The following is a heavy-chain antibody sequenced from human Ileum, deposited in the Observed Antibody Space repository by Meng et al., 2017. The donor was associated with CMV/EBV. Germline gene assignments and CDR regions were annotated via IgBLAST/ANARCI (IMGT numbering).Heavy chain of an antibody. CDR3: AREFADAYYHRRFDS. Sequence: SGFPFCSFTLVWVRHSPRQGLEWVASIRSRSSNIYSADSLKGRFTISRDNAKNSLFLQMDSLRAEDTAVYYCAREFADAYYHRRFDSWGQGTLVTVSS. CDR1: GFPFCSFT. J-gene: IGHJ4*02. D-gene: IGHD5-24*01. V-gene: IGHV3-21*01. CDR2: IRSRSSNI.